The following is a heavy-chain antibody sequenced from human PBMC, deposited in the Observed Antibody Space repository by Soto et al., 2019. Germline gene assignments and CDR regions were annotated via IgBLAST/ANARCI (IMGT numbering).Heavy chain of an antibody. CDR1: GYSFTSYW. CDR2: TDPSDSYI. CDR3: ARHDSSTWYGHFDF. V-gene: IGHV5-10-1*01. Sequence: PGESLKISCQGSGYSFTSYWITWVRQTPGKGLEWMGRTDPSDSYINYSPSFQGRVTISADKSSSTTYLQWSSLKASDTAMYYCARHDSSTWYGHFDFWGHGTLVTVSS. J-gene: IGHJ4*01. D-gene: IGHD6-13*01.